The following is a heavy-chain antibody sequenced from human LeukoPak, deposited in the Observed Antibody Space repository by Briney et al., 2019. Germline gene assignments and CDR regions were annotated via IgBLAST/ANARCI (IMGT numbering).Heavy chain of an antibody. CDR1: GSSINSGYY. CDR2: FYHSGST. Sequence: SETLSLTCAVSGSSINSGYYWGWIRQPPGKGLEWIATFYHSGSTYYNPSLRGRVTISVDTSKNQLSLEMTSVTAADTAVYYCARDRPLLSGWSWFDPWGQGTLVTVSS. D-gene: IGHD6-19*01. V-gene: IGHV4-38-2*02. J-gene: IGHJ5*02. CDR3: ARDRPLLSGWSWFDP.